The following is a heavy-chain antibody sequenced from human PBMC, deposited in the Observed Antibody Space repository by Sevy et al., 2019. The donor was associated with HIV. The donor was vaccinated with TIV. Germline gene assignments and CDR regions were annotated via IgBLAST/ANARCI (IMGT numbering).Heavy chain of an antibody. D-gene: IGHD3-3*01. CDR1: GFTFSRYW. Sequence: GGSLRLSCAASGFTFSRYWMHWVRHAPGKGLVWVSRINTHGTNTIYADYVKGRFTISRDNAKNTVSLQMNSLRADDTGVYYCAREGVDFWSGPVDFDYGMDVGAKGPRSPSP. CDR2: INTHGTNT. J-gene: IGHJ6*02. V-gene: IGHV3-74*01. CDR3: AREGVDFWSGPVDFDYGMDV.